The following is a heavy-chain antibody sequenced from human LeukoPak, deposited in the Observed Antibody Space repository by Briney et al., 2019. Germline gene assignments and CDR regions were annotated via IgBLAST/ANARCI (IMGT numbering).Heavy chain of an antibody. CDR3: ARKSIVGANWFDP. D-gene: IGHD1-26*01. CDR1: GCSISRGGYS. J-gene: IGHJ5*02. CDR2: IYHSGST. V-gene: IGHV4-30-2*01. Sequence: SETLSLTCAFSGCSISRGGYSWSWIRQPPGEGLEWIGYIYHSGSTYYNPSLKSRVTISVDRSKNQFSLKLSSVTAADTAVYYCARKSIVGANWFDPWGQGTLVTVSS.